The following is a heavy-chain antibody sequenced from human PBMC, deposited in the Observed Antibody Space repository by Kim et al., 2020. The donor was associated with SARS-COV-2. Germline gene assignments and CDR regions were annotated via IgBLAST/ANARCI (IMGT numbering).Heavy chain of an antibody. CDR3: ARGRLKGSSWYGDYYYYGMDV. CDR1: GGSFSGYY. J-gene: IGHJ6*02. Sequence: SETLSLTCAVYGGSFSGYYWSWIRQPPGKGLEWIGEINHSGSTNYNPSLKSRVTISVDTSKNQFSLKLSSVTAADTAVYYCARGRLKGSSWYGDYYYYGMDVWGQGTTVTVSS. CDR2: INHSGST. D-gene: IGHD6-13*01. V-gene: IGHV4-34*01.